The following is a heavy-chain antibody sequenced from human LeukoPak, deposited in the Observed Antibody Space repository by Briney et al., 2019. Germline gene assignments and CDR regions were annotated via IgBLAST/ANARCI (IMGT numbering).Heavy chain of an antibody. CDR3: ARGATFGGVIAHFDY. V-gene: IGHV4-30-2*01. Sequence: SETLSLTCTVSGGSISSGGYYWSWIRQPPGKGLEWIGYIYHSGSTYYNPSLKSRVTISVDRSKNQFSLKLSSVTAADTAVYYCARGATFGGVIAHFDYWGQGTLVTVSS. D-gene: IGHD3-16*02. CDR1: GGSISSGGYY. CDR2: IYHSGST. J-gene: IGHJ4*02.